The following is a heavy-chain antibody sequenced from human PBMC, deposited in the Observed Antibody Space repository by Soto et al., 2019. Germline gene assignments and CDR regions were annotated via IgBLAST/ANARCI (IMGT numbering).Heavy chain of an antibody. CDR2: IYYSGSI. J-gene: IGHJ4*02. D-gene: IGHD1-26*01. CDR3: ARGELGRDYYFDY. CDR1: GGSVSYGDYY. Sequence: PSETLSLTCTVSGGSVSYGDYYWSWIRQPPGKGLEWLGYIYYSGSIYYNPSLKSRATISADTSKNQFSLRLSSVTAADTAVYYCARGELGRDYYFDYWGQGTLVTVS. V-gene: IGHV4-30-4*01.